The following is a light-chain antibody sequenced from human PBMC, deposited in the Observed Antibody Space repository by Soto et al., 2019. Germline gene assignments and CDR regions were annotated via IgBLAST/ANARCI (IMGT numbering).Light chain of an antibody. CDR3: QQRSNWRIT. J-gene: IGKJ5*01. V-gene: IGKV3-11*01. CDR2: DAS. Sequence: EIVLTQSPATLSLSPGERATLSCRASQSVSSCLAWYHQKPGQAPRLLIYDASNRATGIPTRCSGSGSGTDFTLTISSLEPEDVAVYYCQQRSNWRITFGQGTRLEIK. CDR1: QSVSSC.